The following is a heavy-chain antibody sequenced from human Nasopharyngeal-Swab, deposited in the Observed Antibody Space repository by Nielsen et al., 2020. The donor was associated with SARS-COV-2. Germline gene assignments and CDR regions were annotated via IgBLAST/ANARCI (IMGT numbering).Heavy chain of an antibody. V-gene: IGHV3-23*01. CDR3: ARAQNVLRFLEWTQPFDY. J-gene: IGHJ4*02. D-gene: IGHD3-3*01. CDR2: ISDSGDGT. Sequence: VRQAPGKGLEWVSTISDSGDGTYFADSVKGRFTISRDNFKNTLDLQMNNLRAEDTAVYYCARAQNVLRFLEWTQPFDYWGQGTLVTVSS.